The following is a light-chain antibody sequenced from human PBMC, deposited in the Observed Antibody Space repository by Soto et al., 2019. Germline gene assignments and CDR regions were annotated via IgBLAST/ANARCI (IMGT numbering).Light chain of an antibody. V-gene: IGKV1-5*03. CDR2: KAS. CDR1: QSISSW. CDR3: QQYHSYSFT. Sequence: DIQMTQSPPTLSASVGDRVTITCRASQSISSWLAWFQQKPGKAPKLLISKASSLESGVPSRFSGSGSGTEFTLTISSLQPDDCATYYCQQYHSYSFTFGQGTKLEIK. J-gene: IGKJ2*01.